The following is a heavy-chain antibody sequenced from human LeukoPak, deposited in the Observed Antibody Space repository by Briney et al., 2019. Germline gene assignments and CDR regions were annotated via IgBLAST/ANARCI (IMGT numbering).Heavy chain of an antibody. J-gene: IGHJ4*02. CDR2: IKEDGSEK. CDR1: GFSFSSYW. D-gene: IGHD1-1*01. Sequence: GGSLRLSCAASGFSFSSYWISWVRQAPGKGLEWVANIKEDGSEKDYADIVKGRFTISRDNAEKSVFLQMHTLRAEDTAVYYCAREGTGGYFDHWGQGTLVTVSS. V-gene: IGHV3-7*04. CDR3: AREGTGGYFDH.